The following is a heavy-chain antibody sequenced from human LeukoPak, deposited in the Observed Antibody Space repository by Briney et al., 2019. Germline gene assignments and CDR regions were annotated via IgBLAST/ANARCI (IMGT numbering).Heavy chain of an antibody. J-gene: IGHJ5*02. CDR3: AKDPREYCSSTSCPNWFGP. D-gene: IGHD2-2*01. Sequence: GGSLRLSCAASGFTFSSYAMSWVRQAPGKGLEWVSSLSASGGTTYYADSVKGRFTISRDNSKNTLYLQMYSLRAEDSAVYYCAKDPREYCSSTSCPNWFGPWGQGTLVTVSS. CDR1: GFTFSSYA. V-gene: IGHV3-23*01. CDR2: LSASGGTT.